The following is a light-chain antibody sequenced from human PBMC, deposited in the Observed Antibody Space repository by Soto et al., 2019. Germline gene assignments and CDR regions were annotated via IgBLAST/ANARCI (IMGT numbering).Light chain of an antibody. CDR2: END. CDR1: NSNIASYS. J-gene: IGLJ2*01. V-gene: IGLV1-47*01. CDR3: AAWDDSLTVL. Sequence: QSVLTQPPSASGTPGQTVTISCSGSNSNIASYSVYWYQQLPGTAPKLLIYENDQRPSGVPDRFSGSKSDTSASLAIAGLRSGDEADYYCAAWDDSLTVLVGGGTKLTVL.